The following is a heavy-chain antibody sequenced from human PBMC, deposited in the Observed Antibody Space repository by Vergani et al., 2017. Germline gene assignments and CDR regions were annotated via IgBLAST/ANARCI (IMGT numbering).Heavy chain of an antibody. CDR3: ARDGRTVVVPAAPGDGFDP. CDR2: INTNTGNP. CDR1: GYIFTNYA. J-gene: IGHJ5*02. D-gene: IGHD2-2*01. V-gene: IGHV7-4-1*02. Sequence: QVQLVQSGSELKKPGASVKVSCKASGYIFTNYAMNWVRQAPGQRLEWMGWINTNTGNPTYAQGFTGRFVFSLDTSVSAAYLQISSLKSEDTAVYYCARDGRTVVVPAAPGDGFDPWGQGTLVTVSA.